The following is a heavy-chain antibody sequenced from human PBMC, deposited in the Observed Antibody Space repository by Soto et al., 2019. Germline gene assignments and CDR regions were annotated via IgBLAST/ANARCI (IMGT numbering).Heavy chain of an antibody. J-gene: IGHJ6*02. CDR3: ARVEWYYDFCSCYPLDGMDV. CDR2: INPNSGGT. CDR1: GYTFTGYY. V-gene: IGHV1-2*02. Sequence: ASVKVSCKASGYTFTGYYMHWVRQAPGQGLEWMGWINPNSGGTNYAQKFQGRVTMTRDTSISTAYMELSRLRSDDTAVYYCARVEWYYDFCSCYPLDGMDVWGQGTTVTVS. D-gene: IGHD3-3*01.